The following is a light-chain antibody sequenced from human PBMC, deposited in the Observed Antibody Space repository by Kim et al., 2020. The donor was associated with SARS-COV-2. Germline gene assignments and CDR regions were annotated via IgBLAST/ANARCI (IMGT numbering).Light chain of an antibody. CDR3: HDYGSSPRT. V-gene: IGKV3-20*01. CDR1: QSASSSY. CDR2: GAS. Sequence: SPGERATLSCRASQSASSSYLAWYQHKPGQAPRLLIYGASSRATGIPDRFSGSGSGTDFTLTISRLEPEDFAVYYCHDYGSSPRTFVQGTKVDIK. J-gene: IGKJ1*01.